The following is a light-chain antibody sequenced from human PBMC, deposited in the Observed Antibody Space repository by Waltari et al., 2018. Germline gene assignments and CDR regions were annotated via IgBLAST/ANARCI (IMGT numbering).Light chain of an antibody. CDR2: GAS. V-gene: IGKV3-15*01. Sequence: EILLTQSPATLSVSPGEGATLSCRASRSVSFKLAWYQQKPGQAPRLLIYGASTRATGVPARFSGGGSGTEFTLTITRLHSEDFSVYYCQQYNNWPLTFGGGTKVEIK. CDR3: QQYNNWPLT. CDR1: RSVSFK. J-gene: IGKJ4*01.